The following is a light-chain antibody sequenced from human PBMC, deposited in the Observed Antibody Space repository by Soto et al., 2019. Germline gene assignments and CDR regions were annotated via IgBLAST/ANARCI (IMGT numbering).Light chain of an antibody. CDR1: QSISNL. Sequence: DIQLTQSPSTLSAYVGDRVTITCRTSQSISNLLAWYQQKPGKAPTLLIYRASSLAGGVPSMFSGSGSGTEFTLTSSSLQHDDFATYLCQQYDNYPRTFGQGTKVEIK. V-gene: IGKV1-5*01. CDR2: RAS. J-gene: IGKJ1*01. CDR3: QQYDNYPRT.